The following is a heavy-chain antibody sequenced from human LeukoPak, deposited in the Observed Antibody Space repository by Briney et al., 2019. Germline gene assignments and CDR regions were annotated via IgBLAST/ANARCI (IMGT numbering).Heavy chain of an antibody. Sequence: GGSLRLSCAASGFTFSSYSTNWVRQAPGRGLEWFSYISSRSNTIYYADSVKGRFTISRDYAKNSLYLQMNSLRAEDTAVYYCATAIVVVPAATHDDYWGQGTLVTVSS. V-gene: IGHV3-48*01. J-gene: IGHJ4*02. CDR2: ISSRSNTI. CDR1: GFTFSSYS. D-gene: IGHD2-2*01. CDR3: ATAIVVVPAATHDDY.